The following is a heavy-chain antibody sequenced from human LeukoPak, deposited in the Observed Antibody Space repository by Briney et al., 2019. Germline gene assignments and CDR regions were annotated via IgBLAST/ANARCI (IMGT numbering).Heavy chain of an antibody. Sequence: SETLSLTCVVSDGSISRGSYYWNWIRQPAGKGLEWMGRIYNSGSTNYNPSLKSRVTISVDTSRNQLSLQLTSVTAADTAVYYCARQTFGVLYFDSWGQGTLVIVSS. V-gene: IGHV4-61*02. J-gene: IGHJ4*02. CDR3: ARQTFGVLYFDS. CDR2: IYNSGST. D-gene: IGHD3-10*01. CDR1: DGSISRGSYY.